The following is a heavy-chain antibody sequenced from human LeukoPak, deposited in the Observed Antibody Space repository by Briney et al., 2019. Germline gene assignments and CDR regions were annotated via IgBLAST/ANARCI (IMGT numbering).Heavy chain of an antibody. V-gene: IGHV4-34*01. Sequence: SETLSLTCAVYGGSFSGYYWTWIHQPPGKGLEWIGEINHSGSTTYNSSLKSRVTVSVDTSKNQFSLKLTSVTAADTAVYYCARARGAEAIDSWGQGTLVTVSS. J-gene: IGHJ4*02. CDR1: GGSFSGYY. CDR3: ARARGAEAIDS. CDR2: INHSGST. D-gene: IGHD6-25*01.